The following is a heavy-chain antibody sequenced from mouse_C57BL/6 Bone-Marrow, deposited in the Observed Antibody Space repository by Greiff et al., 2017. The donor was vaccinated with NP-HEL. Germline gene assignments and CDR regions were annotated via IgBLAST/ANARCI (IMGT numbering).Heavy chain of an antibody. CDR2: IDPNSGGT. D-gene: IGHD1-1*01. V-gene: IGHV1-72*01. Sequence: QVQLQQPGAELVKPGASVKLSCKASGYTFTSYWMHLVKQRPGRGLEWIGRIDPNSGGTKYNEKFKSKATLTVDNPSSTAYMQRSSHTSEDSAVYYCARVEFTTVVAPFDYWGQGTTLTVSS. CDR3: ARVEFTTVVAPFDY. J-gene: IGHJ2*01. CDR1: GYTFTSYW.